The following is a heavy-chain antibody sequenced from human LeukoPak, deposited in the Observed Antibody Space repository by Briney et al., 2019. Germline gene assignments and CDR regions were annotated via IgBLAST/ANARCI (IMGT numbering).Heavy chain of an antibody. J-gene: IGHJ4*02. CDR2: ISSSSSYI. CDR3: ARDDYGGIDY. Sequence: GGSLRLSCAASGFTFSSYSMNWVRQAPGKGLEWVSSISSSSSYIYYADSVKGRFTISRDNAKNTLNLQMNSLRAEDTAVYYCARDDYGGIDYWGQGTLVTVSS. D-gene: IGHD4-17*01. V-gene: IGHV3-21*01. CDR1: GFTFSSYS.